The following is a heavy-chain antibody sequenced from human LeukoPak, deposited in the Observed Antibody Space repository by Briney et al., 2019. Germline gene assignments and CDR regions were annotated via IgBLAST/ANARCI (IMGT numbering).Heavy chain of an antibody. CDR3: ASPPRIVGATYFDY. V-gene: IGHV3-30-3*01. Sequence: TGGSLRLSCAASGFTFSSYAMPWVRQAPGKGLEWVAVISYDGSNKYYADSVKGRFTISRDNSKNTLYLQMNSLRAEDTAVYYCASPPRIVGATYFDYWGQGTLVTVSS. D-gene: IGHD1-26*01. CDR1: GFTFSSYA. CDR2: ISYDGSNK. J-gene: IGHJ4*02.